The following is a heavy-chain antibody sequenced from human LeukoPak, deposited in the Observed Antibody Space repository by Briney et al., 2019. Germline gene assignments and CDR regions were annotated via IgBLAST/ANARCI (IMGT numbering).Heavy chain of an antibody. D-gene: IGHD2-15*01. CDR3: AKDGSRCYFYFLYYMDV. Sequence: GGSLRLACTASGFTFSGYAMAWVRQAPGKGLEWVSAISGSGGSTYYADSVKGRFTISRDNSKTTLYLQLHSLSAEDTAMYYCAKDGSRCYFYFLYYMDVWGQGTTVTV. J-gene: IGHJ6*03. CDR2: ISGSGGST. V-gene: IGHV3-23*01. CDR1: GFTFSGYA.